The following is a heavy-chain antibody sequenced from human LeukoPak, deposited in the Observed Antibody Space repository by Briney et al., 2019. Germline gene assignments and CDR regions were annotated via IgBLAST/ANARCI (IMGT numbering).Heavy chain of an antibody. Sequence: SETLSLTCAVSGGSMSHYYWSWIRQPPGKGLEWIGYIYFSGSTNYNPSLKSRVTISIDASKSQFSLKLSSVTAADTAVYYCTNTNYENFDYWGQGTLVTVSS. V-gene: IGHV4-59*08. J-gene: IGHJ4*02. CDR1: GGSMSHYY. CDR3: TNTNYENFDY. D-gene: IGHD4-11*01. CDR2: IYFSGST.